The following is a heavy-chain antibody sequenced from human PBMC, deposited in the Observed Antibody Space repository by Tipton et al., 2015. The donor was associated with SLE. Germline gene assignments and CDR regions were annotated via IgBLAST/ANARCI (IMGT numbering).Heavy chain of an antibody. J-gene: IGHJ4*02. D-gene: IGHD1-14*01. V-gene: IGHV4-59*01. Sequence: TLSLTCTVSGGSISSYYWSWIRQPPGKGLEWIGYIYYSGSPNYNPPLKRRVTISVDTSKNQFSLKLSSVTAAGTAVYYCARGDNVYWGQGTLVTVSS. CDR3: ARGDNVY. CDR2: IYYSGSP. CDR1: GGSISSYY.